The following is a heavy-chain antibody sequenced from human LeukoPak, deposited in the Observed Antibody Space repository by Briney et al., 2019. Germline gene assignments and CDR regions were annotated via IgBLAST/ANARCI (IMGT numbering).Heavy chain of an antibody. CDR1: GGSFSGYY. Sequence: PSETLSLTCAVYGGSFSGYYWSWIRQPPGKGLEWIGEINHSGSTNYNPSLKSRVTISVDASKNQFSLKLSSVTAADTAVYYCASLDDCSGDSCYAEFFDYWGQGTLVTVSS. CDR2: INHSGST. D-gene: IGHD2-15*01. J-gene: IGHJ4*02. V-gene: IGHV4-34*01. CDR3: ASLDDCSGDSCYAEFFDY.